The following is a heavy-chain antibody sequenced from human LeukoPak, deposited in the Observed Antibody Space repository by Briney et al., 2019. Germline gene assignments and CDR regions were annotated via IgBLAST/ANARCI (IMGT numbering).Heavy chain of an antibody. J-gene: IGHJ6*02. V-gene: IGHV3-23*01. CDR2: ISASGSST. D-gene: IGHD2-15*01. CDR1: GLAFSTYS. CDR3: AKYGRSGYSSGMDV. Sequence: PGGSLRLSCAASGLAFSTYSMSWVRQAPGKGLYWVSGISASGSSTYYADSVKGRFTISRDNSKNTLYLQMNSLRAEDTAVYYCAKYGRSGYSSGMDVWGQGTTVTVSS.